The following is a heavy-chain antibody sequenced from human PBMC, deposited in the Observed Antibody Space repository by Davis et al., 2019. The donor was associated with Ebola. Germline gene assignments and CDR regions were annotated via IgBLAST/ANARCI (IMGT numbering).Heavy chain of an antibody. CDR2: ISFDGSDT. V-gene: IGHV3-30*18. D-gene: IGHD1-26*01. CDR1: GFTFTYSG. CDR3: AKDWYRGSFLDD. J-gene: IGHJ4*02. Sequence: GESLKISCATSGFTFTYSGIHWVRQAPGKGLEWVAVISFDGSDTYYADSVKGRFTISRDNSKNTLYLQMNSLRPEDTAVYRCAKDWYRGSFLDDWGQGTLVTVSS.